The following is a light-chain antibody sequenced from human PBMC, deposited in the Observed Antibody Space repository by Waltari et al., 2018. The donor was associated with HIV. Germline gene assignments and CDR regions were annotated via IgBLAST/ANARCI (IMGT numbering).Light chain of an antibody. CDR2: EDN. V-gene: IGLV6-57*02. CDR3: QSYDSTNHVV. CDR1: SGSLGPNQ. Sequence: NFMLTQPHSVSESPGKTVTISCTGSSGSLGPNQVQWYQQRPGSAPTTVIYEDNRRPSGVPDRFSGSIDSSSNSASLTISGLKTEDEADYYCQSYDSTNHVVFGGGTKLTVL. J-gene: IGLJ2*01.